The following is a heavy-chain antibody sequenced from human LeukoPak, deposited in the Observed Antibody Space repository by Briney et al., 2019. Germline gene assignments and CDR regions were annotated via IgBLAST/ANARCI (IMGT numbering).Heavy chain of an antibody. CDR3: ARGAYYYED. CDR2: ISSSSSTI. J-gene: IGHJ4*02. V-gene: IGHV3-48*01. Sequence: GGSLRLSCAASGYTFSSHSMNWVRQAPGKGLEWVSYISSSSSTIYYADSVKGRFTISRDNAKNSLYLQMNSLRAEDTAVYYCARGAYYYEDWGQGTLVTVFS. CDR1: GYTFSSHS. D-gene: IGHD3-22*01.